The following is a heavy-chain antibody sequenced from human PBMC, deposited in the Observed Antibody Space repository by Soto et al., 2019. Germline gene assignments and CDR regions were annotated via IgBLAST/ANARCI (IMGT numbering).Heavy chain of an antibody. J-gene: IGHJ6*02. D-gene: IGHD6-13*01. Sequence: GGSLRLSCAASGFTFSSYGMHWVRQAPGKGLEWVAVISYDGSNKYYADSVKGRFTISRDNSKNTLYLQMNSLRAEDTAVYYCAKVLTQQLYSSSWYIHYYYGMDVWGQGTTVTVSS. CDR3: AKVLTQQLYSSSWYIHYYYGMDV. CDR1: GFTFSSYG. V-gene: IGHV3-30*18. CDR2: ISYDGSNK.